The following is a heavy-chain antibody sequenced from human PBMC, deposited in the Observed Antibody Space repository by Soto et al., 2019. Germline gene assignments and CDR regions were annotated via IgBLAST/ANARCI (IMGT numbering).Heavy chain of an antibody. CDR3: AQDFGGRRPFHC. CDR1: GFTFGSYA. J-gene: IGHJ4*02. Sequence: EVQLLESGGGLVQPGGSLRISCAASGFTFGSYAMTWVRQAPGKGLEWVSALTGSGASTYYADSVRSRFIISRDNSKNTLYLQMYSLRAEDTAVYYCAQDFGGRRPFHCWGQGTLVTVSS. D-gene: IGHD1-26*01. V-gene: IGHV3-23*01. CDR2: LTGSGAST.